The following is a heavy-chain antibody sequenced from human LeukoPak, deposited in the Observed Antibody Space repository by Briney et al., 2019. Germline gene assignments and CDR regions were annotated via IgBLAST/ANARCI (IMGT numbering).Heavy chain of an antibody. D-gene: IGHD5-24*01. CDR1: GFTVSRYY. CDR3: ARGDGYNFFDS. Sequence: GGSLRLPCAASGFTVSRYYMSWVRQAPGKGLEWVSVFYIDGNTYYADSVRGRFTISRDNSKNTIYLQTNSLRAEDTAVYYCARGDGYNFFDSWGQGTLVTVSS. V-gene: IGHV3-66*01. CDR2: FYIDGNT. J-gene: IGHJ4*02.